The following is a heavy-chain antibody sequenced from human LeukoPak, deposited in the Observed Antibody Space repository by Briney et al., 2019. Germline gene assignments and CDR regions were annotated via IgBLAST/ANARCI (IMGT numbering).Heavy chain of an antibody. CDR3: ARASVDIVQGMDV. CDR1: GGTFSSYA. CDR2: IIPIFGTA. Sequence: ASVKVSCKASGGTFSSYAISWVRQPPGQGLEWMGEIIPIFGTANYAQKFQGRVTITADESTSTAYMELSSLRSEDTAVYYCARASVDIVQGMDVWGQGTTVTVSS. V-gene: IGHV1-69*13. D-gene: IGHD5-12*01. J-gene: IGHJ6*02.